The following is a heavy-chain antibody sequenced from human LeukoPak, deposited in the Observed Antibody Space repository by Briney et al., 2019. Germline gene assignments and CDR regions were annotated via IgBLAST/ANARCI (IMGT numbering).Heavy chain of an antibody. V-gene: IGHV1-8*01. CDR2: MNPNSGNT. CDR3: ARDVRVVRCRGYYNWFDP. Sequence: ASVTVSCKASGYTFTSYDFNWVRQATGQGLEWMGWMNPNSGNTGYAQKFQGRVTMTRNTSISTAYMELSSLRSEDTAVYYCARDVRVVRCRGYYNWFDPWGQGTLVTVSS. D-gene: IGHD2-21*01. J-gene: IGHJ5*02. CDR1: GYTFTSYD.